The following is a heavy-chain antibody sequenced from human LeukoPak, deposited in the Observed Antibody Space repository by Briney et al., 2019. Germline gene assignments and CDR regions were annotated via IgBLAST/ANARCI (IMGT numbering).Heavy chain of an antibody. CDR3: AREQGGYSYGYY. V-gene: IGHV1-18*01. D-gene: IGHD5-12*01. CDR1: GYTFTSYG. CDR2: INIHRGTT. J-gene: IGHJ4*02. Sequence: ASVKVSCKTFGYTFTSYGVSWVRQAPGQGLEWMGWINIHRGTTNYAQKFQDRVTMTTDTSTSTAYMELRTLTFDDTAVYYCAREQGGYSYGYYWGQGTLVTVSS.